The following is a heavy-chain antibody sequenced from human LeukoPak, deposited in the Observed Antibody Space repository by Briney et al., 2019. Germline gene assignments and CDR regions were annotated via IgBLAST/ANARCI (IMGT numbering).Heavy chain of an antibody. CDR3: AKDQGVYVVATHDAFDI. CDR2: ILYDGSKK. CDR1: GFTFSRYG. Sequence: GGSLRLSCGASGFTFSRYGMHWVRQAPGKGLEWVAVILYDGSKKYYADFVKGRFTISRDNSKNTLYLQMNSLRAEDTAVYYCAKDQGVYVVATHDAFDIWGQGTMVTVSS. D-gene: IGHD5-12*01. J-gene: IGHJ3*02. V-gene: IGHV3-30*18.